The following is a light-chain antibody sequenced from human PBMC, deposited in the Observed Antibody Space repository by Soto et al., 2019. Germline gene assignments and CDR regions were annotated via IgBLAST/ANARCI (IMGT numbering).Light chain of an antibody. CDR3: QQRSNWPPYT. V-gene: IGKV3-15*01. J-gene: IGKJ2*01. Sequence: ETVMTQSPATLPVSPGERATLSCRASQSVRGNLAWYQQKPGQAPRLLIYGASTRATGVPARFSGSGSGTDFTLTISSLEPEDCAVYYCQQRSNWPPYTFGQGTKVDIK. CDR1: QSVRGN. CDR2: GAS.